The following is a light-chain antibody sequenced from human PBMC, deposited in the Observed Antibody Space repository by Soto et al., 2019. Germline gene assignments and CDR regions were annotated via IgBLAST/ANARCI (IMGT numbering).Light chain of an antibody. CDR2: EDY. CDR3: GTWDSSLSAAV. V-gene: IGLV1-51*02. Sequence: QSVLTQPPSVSAAPGQKVTISCSGSSSNIGSNYVSWYQKVPGTAPKLLMYEDYKRPSGIPDRFSGSKSGTSATLGITGLQTGDEADYYCGTWDSSLSAAVFGGGTKLTVL. CDR1: SSNIGSNY. J-gene: IGLJ2*01.